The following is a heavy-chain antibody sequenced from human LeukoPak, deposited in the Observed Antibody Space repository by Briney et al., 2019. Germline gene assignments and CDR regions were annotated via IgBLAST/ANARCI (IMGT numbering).Heavy chain of an antibody. CDR1: GYTFTGYY. Sequence: SVTVSCKSSGYTFTGYYMHWVRQAPGQGLEWVGWINPNSGCTYYAQKFQGRVTMTSDTSSSTAYKGLCRLRSDDTAVYYCASPGVLWFGEPPLGYWGQGTLVTVSS. CDR2: INPNSGCT. J-gene: IGHJ4*02. CDR3: ASPGVLWFGEPPLGY. V-gene: IGHV1-2*02. D-gene: IGHD3-10*01.